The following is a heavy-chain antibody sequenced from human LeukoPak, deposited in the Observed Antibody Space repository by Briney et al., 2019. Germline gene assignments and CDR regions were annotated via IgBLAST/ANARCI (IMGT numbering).Heavy chain of an antibody. V-gene: IGHV4-4*07. CDR1: GGSISSYY. CDR3: ARRVYYDILTGSYYFDY. Sequence: SETLSLTCTVSGGSISSYYWSWIRQPAGKGLEWIGRIYTSGSTNYNPSLKSRVTISVDTSKNQFSLRLSSVTAADTAVYYCARRVYYDILTGSYYFDYWGQGTLVTVSS. CDR2: IYTSGST. J-gene: IGHJ4*02. D-gene: IGHD3-9*01.